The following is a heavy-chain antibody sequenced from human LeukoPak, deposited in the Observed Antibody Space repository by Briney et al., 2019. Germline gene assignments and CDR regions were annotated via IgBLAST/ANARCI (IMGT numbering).Heavy chain of an antibody. V-gene: IGHV3-23*01. CDR3: AKHRRYSSSWSYDD. D-gene: IGHD6-13*01. Sequence: GSLRLSCAASGFTFSSYAMSWVRQAPGKGLEWVSAISGSGGSTYYADSVKGRFTISRDNSKNTLYLQMNSLRAEDTAVYYCAKHRRYSSSWSYDDWGQGTLVTVSS. J-gene: IGHJ4*02. CDR1: GFTFSSYA. CDR2: ISGSGGST.